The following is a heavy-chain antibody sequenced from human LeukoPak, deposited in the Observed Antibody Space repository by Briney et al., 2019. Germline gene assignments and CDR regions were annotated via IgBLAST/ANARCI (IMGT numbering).Heavy chain of an antibody. Sequence: KAGGSLRLSCAASGFTFSSYSMNWVRQAPGKGLEWVSSISCSSSYIYYADSVKGRFTISRDNAKNSLYLQMNSLRAEDTAVYYCASGGANYDILTGYYIISNDYWGQGTLVTVSS. D-gene: IGHD3-9*01. V-gene: IGHV3-21*01. CDR3: ASGGANYDILTGYYIISNDY. CDR1: GFTFSSYS. J-gene: IGHJ4*02. CDR2: ISCSSSYI.